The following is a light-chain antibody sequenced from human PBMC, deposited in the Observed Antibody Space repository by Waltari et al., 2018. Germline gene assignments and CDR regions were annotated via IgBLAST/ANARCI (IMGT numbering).Light chain of an antibody. CDR2: GAS. CDR3: QRYGSSPLVS. Sequence: EIVLTQSPGTLSLSPGERATLSCRASQSVTSNYLAWYQQKPGQPPSLLIYGASPRATGIPDRFSGSGSGTDFPLTISSVEPEDFAVYYCQRYGSSPLVSFGPGTKVDIK. CDR1: QSVTSNY. J-gene: IGKJ3*01. V-gene: IGKV3-20*01.